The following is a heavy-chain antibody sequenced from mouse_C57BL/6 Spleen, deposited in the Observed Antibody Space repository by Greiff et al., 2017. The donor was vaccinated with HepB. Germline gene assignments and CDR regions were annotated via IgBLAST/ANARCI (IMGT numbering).Heavy chain of an antibody. CDR2: INPSTGGT. D-gene: IGHD2-5*01. J-gene: IGHJ2*01. CDR1: GYSFTGYY. CDR3: ARGESSSNYDFDY. Sequence: VQLQQSGPELVKPGASVKISCKASGYSFTGYYMNWVKQSPEKSLEWIGEINPSTGGTTYNQKFKAKATLTVDKSSSTAYMQLKSLTSEDSAVYYCARGESSSNYDFDYWGQGTTLTVSS. V-gene: IGHV1-42*01.